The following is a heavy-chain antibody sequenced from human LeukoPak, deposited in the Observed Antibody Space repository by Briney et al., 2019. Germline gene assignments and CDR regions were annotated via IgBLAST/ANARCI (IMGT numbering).Heavy chain of an antibody. D-gene: IGHD5-12*01. V-gene: IGHV3-23*01. CDR1: GFTFSSYA. CDR2: ISGSGGST. CDR3: AKAPDIVATGGRDY. Sequence: GGSLRLSXAASGFTFSSYAMSWVRQAPGKGLEWVSAISGSGGSTYYADSVKGRFTISRDNSKNTLYLQMNSLRAEDTAVYYCAKAPDIVATGGRDYWGQGTLVTVSS. J-gene: IGHJ4*02.